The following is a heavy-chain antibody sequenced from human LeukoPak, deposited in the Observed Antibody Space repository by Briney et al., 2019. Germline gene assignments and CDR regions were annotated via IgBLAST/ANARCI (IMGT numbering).Heavy chain of an antibody. Sequence: GGSLRLSCAASGIIFNSYIMSWVRQAPGQGLEWVAVIWYDGSNKYYADSVKGRFTISRDNSKNTLYLQMNSLRAEDTAVYYCARDRNYYGSGSYLPNWGQGTLVTVSS. V-gene: IGHV3-33*08. J-gene: IGHJ4*02. D-gene: IGHD3-10*01. CDR3: ARDRNYYGSGSYLPN. CDR2: IWYDGSNK. CDR1: GIIFNSYI.